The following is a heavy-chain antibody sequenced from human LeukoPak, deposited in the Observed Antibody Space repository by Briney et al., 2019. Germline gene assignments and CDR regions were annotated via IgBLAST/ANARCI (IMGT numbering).Heavy chain of an antibody. Sequence: PSETLSLTCAVYGGSFSGYYWSWIRQPPGKGLEWIGEINHSGSTNYNPSLKSRVTISVDTSKNQFSLKLSSVTAADTAVYYCARDREDTAIVFDYWGQGTLVTVSS. CDR3: ARDREDTAIVFDY. J-gene: IGHJ4*02. D-gene: IGHD5-18*01. CDR2: INHSGST. V-gene: IGHV4-34*01. CDR1: GGSFSGYY.